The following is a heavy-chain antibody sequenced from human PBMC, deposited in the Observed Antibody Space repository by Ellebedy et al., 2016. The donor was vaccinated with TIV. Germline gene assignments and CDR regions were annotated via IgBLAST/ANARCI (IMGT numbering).Heavy chain of an antibody. CDR2: IYSGGST. CDR1: GASISDYH. CDR3: ARSVIAYQYYFAY. D-gene: IGHD2-21*01. Sequence: GSLRLSXTVSGASISDYHWSWIRQPPGEGLAWIGFIYSGGSTDYNPSLKSRVTISVDTSKNHFSLNLRSVTAADTAVYYCARSVIAYQYYFAYWGQGTLVTVSS. J-gene: IGHJ4*02. V-gene: IGHV4-59*01.